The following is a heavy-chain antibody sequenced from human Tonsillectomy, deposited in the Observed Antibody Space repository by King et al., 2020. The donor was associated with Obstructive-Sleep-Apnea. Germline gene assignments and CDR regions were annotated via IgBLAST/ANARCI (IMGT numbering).Heavy chain of an antibody. D-gene: IGHD2-2*01. V-gene: IGHV1-46*01. Sequence: QLVQSGAEVKKPGASVKVSCKASGYTFTSYYIEWVRQAPGQGLEWMGKINLSGGSTCYAQQFQGRVTMTRDTSTSTVYMELSSLRSEDTAVYYCAREGIVVPGIRDAFDIWGQGTMVTVSS. CDR1: GYTFTSYY. CDR3: AREGIVVPGIRDAFDI. CDR2: INLSGGST. J-gene: IGHJ3*02.